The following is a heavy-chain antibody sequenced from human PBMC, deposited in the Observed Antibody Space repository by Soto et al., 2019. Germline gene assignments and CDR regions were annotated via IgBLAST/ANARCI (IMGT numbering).Heavy chain of an antibody. CDR1: GYPVTAYY. D-gene: IGHD3-3*01. J-gene: IGHJ3*02. CDR3: AKGGGVGVAGSAAFDM. Sequence: QLHLVQSGAVVKKPGASVTVSCSASGYPVTAYYMHWVRQAPGRGLEWMGGINPATGAAKYTQTFQGRSTMTRDTTTSTVFMELRGLTSEDPAVFYCAKGGGVGVAGSAAFDMWGQGTLVTVSS. V-gene: IGHV1-2*02. CDR2: INPATGAA.